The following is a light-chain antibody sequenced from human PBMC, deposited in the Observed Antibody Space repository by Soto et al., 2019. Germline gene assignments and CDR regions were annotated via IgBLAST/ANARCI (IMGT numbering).Light chain of an antibody. CDR2: NND. J-gene: IGLJ2*01. CDR3: TGIDDRLPGPV. Sequence: QPVLTQPPSASGTPGQRVTISCSGSSSNIETNLVHWYQHLPGASPRLLNYNNDQLASGVPDRFSASKSGTSANLAISGLRSEDEADYYCTGIDDRLPGPVFGGGTKVTV. CDR1: SSNIETNL. V-gene: IGLV1-47*02.